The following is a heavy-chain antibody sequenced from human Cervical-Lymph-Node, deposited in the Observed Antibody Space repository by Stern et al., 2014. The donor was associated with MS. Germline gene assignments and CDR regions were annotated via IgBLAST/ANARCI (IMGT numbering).Heavy chain of an antibody. Sequence: QVQLQESGPGLVRPSETLSLTCTVSGGSISSYFWSWIRQPPGKGLEWIAYIDYSGSTTYNPSLQSRVTISVDTSKNQFFLNLSSVTAADTAVYYCARIDRPYYYDTSGFYLRGGPYFDYWGQGTLVTVSS. V-gene: IGHV4-59*01. CDR2: IDYSGST. J-gene: IGHJ4*02. CDR1: GGSISSYF. CDR3: ARIDRPYYYDTSGFYLRGGPYFDY. D-gene: IGHD3-22*01.